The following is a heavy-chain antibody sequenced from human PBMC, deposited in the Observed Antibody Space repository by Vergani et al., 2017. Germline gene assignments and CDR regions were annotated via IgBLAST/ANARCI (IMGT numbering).Heavy chain of an antibody. Sequence: QVQLQESGPGLVKPSETLSLTCTVSGGSISSYYWSWIRQPPGKGLEWIGYIYYSGSTNYNPSLKSRVTISVDTSKNRFSLKLSSVTAAGTAVYYCARGATRYYYYYMDVWGKGTTVTVSS. D-gene: IGHD2-15*01. J-gene: IGHJ6*03. V-gene: IGHV4-59*01. CDR1: GGSISSYY. CDR3: ARGATRYYYYYMDV. CDR2: IYYSGST.